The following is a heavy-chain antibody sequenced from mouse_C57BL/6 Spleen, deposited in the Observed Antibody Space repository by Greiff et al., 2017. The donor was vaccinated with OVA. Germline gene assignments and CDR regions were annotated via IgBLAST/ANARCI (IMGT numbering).Heavy chain of an antibody. CDR3: TRSGRREYYYAMDY. Sequence: VQVVESGAELVRPGASVTLSCKASGYTFTDYEMHWVKQTPVHGLEWIGAIDPETGGTAYNQKFKGKAILTADKSSSTAYMELRSLTSEDSAVYYCTRSGRREYYYAMDYWGQGTSVTVSS. CDR1: GYTFTDYE. V-gene: IGHV1-15*01. CDR2: IDPETGGT. J-gene: IGHJ4*01. D-gene: IGHD2-12*01.